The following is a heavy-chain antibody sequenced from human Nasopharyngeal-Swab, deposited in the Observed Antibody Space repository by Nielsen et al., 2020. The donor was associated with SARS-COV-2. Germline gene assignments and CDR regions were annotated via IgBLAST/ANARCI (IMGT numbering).Heavy chain of an antibody. CDR1: RYTFTGYF. CDR2: ISPNSCGT. CDR3: ASPHCDDDVCYSRAAFDS. D-gene: IGHD2-8*02. Sequence: ASVKVSCKPSRYTFTGYFIHWVRQAPGQGLEWMGRISPNSCGTNNAQKFQGRVTMTWDTSINTAYMALSRLGSDDTAVYYCASPHCDDDVCYSRAAFDSWGPGTLVTVSS. V-gene: IGHV1-2*06. J-gene: IGHJ4*02.